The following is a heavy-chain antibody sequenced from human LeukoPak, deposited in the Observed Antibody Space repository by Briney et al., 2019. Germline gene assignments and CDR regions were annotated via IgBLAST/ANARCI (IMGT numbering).Heavy chain of an antibody. D-gene: IGHD2-2*01. Sequence: RGSLRLSCAASGFTFSSYAMSWVRQAPGKGLEWVSAISGSGGSTYYADSVKGRFTISRDNSKNTLYLQMNSLRAEDTAVYYCAVVPAAFDAFDIWGQGTMVTVSS. CDR3: AVVPAAFDAFDI. CDR1: GFTFSSYA. V-gene: IGHV3-23*01. J-gene: IGHJ3*02. CDR2: ISGSGGST.